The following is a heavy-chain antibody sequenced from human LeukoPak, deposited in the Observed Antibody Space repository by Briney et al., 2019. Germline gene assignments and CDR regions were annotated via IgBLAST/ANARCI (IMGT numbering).Heavy chain of an antibody. Sequence: ASVKVSCKASGYTFTGYYMHWVRQAPGQGLEWMGWINPNGGGTNYAQKFQGRVTMTRDTSISTAYMELSRLRSDDTAVYYCARGKWELRPSLDYWGQGTLVTVSA. J-gene: IGHJ4*02. CDR1: GYTFTGYY. D-gene: IGHD1-26*01. CDR3: ARGKWELRPSLDY. V-gene: IGHV1-2*02. CDR2: INPNGGGT.